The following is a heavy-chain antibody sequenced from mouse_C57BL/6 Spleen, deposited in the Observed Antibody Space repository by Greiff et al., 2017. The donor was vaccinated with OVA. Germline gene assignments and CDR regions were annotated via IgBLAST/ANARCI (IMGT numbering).Heavy chain of an antibody. Sequence: QVQLQQSGAELARPGASVKLSCKASGYTFTSYGISWVKQRTGQGLEWIGEIYPRSGNTYYNEKFKGKATLTADKSSSTAYMALRSLTSEDSAVYFCARERVYDGYEGYYAMDYWGQGTSVTVSS. CDR3: ARERVYDGYEGYYAMDY. D-gene: IGHD2-3*01. V-gene: IGHV1-81*01. CDR2: IYPRSGNT. CDR1: GYTFTSYG. J-gene: IGHJ4*01.